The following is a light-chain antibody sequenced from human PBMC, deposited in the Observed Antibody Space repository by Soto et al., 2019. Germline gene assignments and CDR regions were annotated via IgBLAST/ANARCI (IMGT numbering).Light chain of an antibody. CDR2: DVS. CDR1: GSDVGANNF. J-gene: IGLJ1*01. CDR3: SSYTSSSTYV. Sequence: QSVLTQPASLSGSPGQSITISCTGTGSDVGANNFVSWYQQLPGKAPKLMIFDVSHRPSGVSYRFSGSKSGNTASLTISGLQAEDEADYFCSSYTSSSTYVFATGTKVTVL. V-gene: IGLV2-14*03.